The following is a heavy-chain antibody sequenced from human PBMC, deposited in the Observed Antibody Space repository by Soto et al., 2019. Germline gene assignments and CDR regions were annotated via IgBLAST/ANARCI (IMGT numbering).Heavy chain of an antibody. CDR2: ISGYNGNT. CDR1: GYTFNNYG. V-gene: IGHV1-18*01. D-gene: IGHD6-19*01. J-gene: IGHJ6*01. Sequence: QVQLVQSGAEVKKPGASVKVSCKASGYTFNNYGISWVRQAPGQGLEWMGWISGYNGNTNYAQKFQGRITMTTDTPPTTAYVELRTLGSDDTAVYYCASRQWVGDHYYAMDVWGHGTTLTVCS. CDR3: ASRQWVGDHYYAMDV.